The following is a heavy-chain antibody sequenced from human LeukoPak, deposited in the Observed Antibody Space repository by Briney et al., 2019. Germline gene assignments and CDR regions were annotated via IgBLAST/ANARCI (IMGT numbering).Heavy chain of an antibody. D-gene: IGHD6-19*01. Sequence: GESLKISCKGSGYSFSNYWIASVRQMPGKGLEWVGVIYPGDSDTRYSPSFQGQVTISADKSISTAYLQWSSLKASDTAMYYCASVPIGSSGWVGAFDIWGQGTMVTVSS. J-gene: IGHJ3*02. CDR2: IYPGDSDT. CDR3: ASVPIGSSGWVGAFDI. CDR1: GYSFSNYW. V-gene: IGHV5-51*01.